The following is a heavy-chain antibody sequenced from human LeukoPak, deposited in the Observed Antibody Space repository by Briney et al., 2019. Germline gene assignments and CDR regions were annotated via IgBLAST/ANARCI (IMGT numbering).Heavy chain of an antibody. V-gene: IGHV5-51*03. CDR3: ASSPFRYDSRSPEFGY. CDR1: GYSFTSYW. Sequence: GESLKISCKGSGYSFTSYWIGWVRQMPGKGLEWMGIIYPGGSDTKYSPSFQGQVTISADKSISTAYLQWSSLKASDTAMYYCASSPFRYDSRSPEFGYWGQGTLVTVPS. J-gene: IGHJ4*02. D-gene: IGHD3-22*01. CDR2: IYPGGSDT.